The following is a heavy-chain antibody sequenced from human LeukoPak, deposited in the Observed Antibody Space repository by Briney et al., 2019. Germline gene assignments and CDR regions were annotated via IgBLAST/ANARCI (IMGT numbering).Heavy chain of an antibody. V-gene: IGHV3-23*01. D-gene: IGHD6-19*01. CDR3: AKDLSYSSGAGHFDY. J-gene: IGHJ4*02. CDR1: GFTFSSYA. Sequence: GGSLRLSCAASGFTFSSYAMSWVRQAPGKGLEWVSAISGSGGSTYYADSVKGRFTISRDNSKNTLYLQMNSLRAEDTAVYYCAKDLSYSSGAGHFDYWGQGTLVTVSS. CDR2: ISGSGGST.